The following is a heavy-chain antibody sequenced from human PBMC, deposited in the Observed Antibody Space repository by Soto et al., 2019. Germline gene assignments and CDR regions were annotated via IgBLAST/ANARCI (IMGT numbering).Heavy chain of an antibody. CDR1: GFTFSSYG. J-gene: IGHJ5*02. Sequence: PGGSLRLSCAASGFTFSSYGMHWVRQAPGKGPEWVAVISYDGSNKYYADSVKGRFTISRDNSKNTLYLQMNSLRAEDTAVYYCAKDLLNCGGDCYNVSWGQGTLVTVSS. CDR2: ISYDGSNK. CDR3: AKDLLNCGGDCYNVS. V-gene: IGHV3-30*18. D-gene: IGHD2-21*02.